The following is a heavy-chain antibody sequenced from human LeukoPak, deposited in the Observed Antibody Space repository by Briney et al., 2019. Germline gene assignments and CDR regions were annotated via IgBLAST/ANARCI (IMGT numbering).Heavy chain of an antibody. D-gene: IGHD3-16*01. CDR3: AKDRRDYVWGSDFED. Sequence: GASLSLSCVASGFIFSCYAMSWLRQAPGKGLEWVLVISGSGSNTYYADSVKGRFTISRDNSKNTLYLQMNRLRAEDTAGYYCAKDRRDYVWGSDFEDWGQGTLVTVSS. V-gene: IGHV3-23*01. CDR2: ISGSGSNT. J-gene: IGHJ4*02. CDR1: GFIFSCYA.